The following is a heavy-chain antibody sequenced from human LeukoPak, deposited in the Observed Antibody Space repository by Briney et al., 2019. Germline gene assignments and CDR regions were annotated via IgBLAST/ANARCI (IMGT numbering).Heavy chain of an antibody. J-gene: IGHJ5*02. CDR1: GFTFSSYW. CDR3: ARLFTPRYCSTSSCYWKGWFDP. CDR2: INSDGSST. V-gene: IGHV3-74*01. Sequence: GGSLRLSCAASGFTFSSYWMHWVRQAPGKGLVWVSRINSDGSSTSYADSVKGRFTISRDNAKNTLYLQMNSLRAEDTAVYYCARLFTPRYCSTSSCYWKGWFDPWGQGTLVTVSS. D-gene: IGHD2-2*01.